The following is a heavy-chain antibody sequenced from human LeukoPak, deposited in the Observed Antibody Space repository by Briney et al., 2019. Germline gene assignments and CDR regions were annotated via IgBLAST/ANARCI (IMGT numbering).Heavy chain of an antibody. CDR3: ARDEGYGPRFGYVWGSLARDYYFDY. V-gene: IGHV1-2*02. CDR1: GYTFTGYY. D-gene: IGHD3-16*01. CDR2: INPNSGGT. J-gene: IGHJ4*02. Sequence: GASVKVSCKASGYTFTGYYMHWVRQAPGQGLEWMGWINPNSGGTNYAQKFQGRVTMTRDTSISTAYMELSRLRSDDTAVYYCARDEGYGPRFGYVWGSLARDYYFDYWGQGTLVTVSS.